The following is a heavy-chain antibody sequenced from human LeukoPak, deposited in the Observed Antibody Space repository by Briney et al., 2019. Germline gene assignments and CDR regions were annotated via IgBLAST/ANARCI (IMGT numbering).Heavy chain of an antibody. J-gene: IGHJ4*02. V-gene: IGHV3-23*01. CDR2: ISGSGGST. CDR3: AKALVRGVNKTTSRDY. D-gene: IGHD3-10*01. CDR1: GFTFSSYA. Sequence: PGGSLRLSCAASGFTFSSYAMSWVRQAPGKGLEWVSAISGSGGSTYYADSVKGRFTISRDNSKNTLYLLMNSLRAEDTAVYYCAKALVRGVNKTTSRDYWGQGTLVTVSS.